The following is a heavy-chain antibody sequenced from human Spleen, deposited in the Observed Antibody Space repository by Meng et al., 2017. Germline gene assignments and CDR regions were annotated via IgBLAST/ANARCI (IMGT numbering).Heavy chain of an antibody. CDR1: GFTVSSNE. CDR2: ISGDST. J-gene: IGHJ4*02. D-gene: IGHD6-19*01. V-gene: IGHV3-38-3*01. Sequence: GESLKISCAASGFTVSSNEMTWVRQAPGKGLEWVSSISGDSTFYADSGKGRFTISRDNSKNTLYLQMNSLRAEDTAVYYCARGGYSSGLDYWGQGTLVTVSS. CDR3: ARGGYSSGLDY.